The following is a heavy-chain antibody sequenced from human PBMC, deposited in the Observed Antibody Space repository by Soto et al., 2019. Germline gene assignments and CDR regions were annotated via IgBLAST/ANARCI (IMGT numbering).Heavy chain of an antibody. Sequence: SVKVSCKASGGTFNRHGISWVRQAPGQGLEWMGGTIPVFGTPKYAQEFQGRVTVSVDKSTSTAYMELSSLRSEDTAVYYCARGLSDGFITYFDFYVMNVWGQGTAVTVSS. J-gene: IGHJ6*02. CDR3: ARGLSDGFITYFDFYVMNV. CDR1: GGTFNRHG. D-gene: IGHD3-22*01. CDR2: TIPVFGTP. V-gene: IGHV1-69*06.